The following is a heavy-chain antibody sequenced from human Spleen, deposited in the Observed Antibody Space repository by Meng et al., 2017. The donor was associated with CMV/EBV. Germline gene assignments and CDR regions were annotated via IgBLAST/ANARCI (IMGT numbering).Heavy chain of an antibody. J-gene: IGHJ5*02. V-gene: IGHV1-24*01. Sequence: QVQRVQAGAEVKKPGASVKFSCKVSGYTLTELSMHWVRQAPGKGLEWMGGFDPEDGETIYAQKFQGRVTMTEDTSTDTAYMELSSLRSDDTAVYYCAFGFWSGSRGVWFDPWGQGTLVTVSS. D-gene: IGHD3-3*01. CDR3: AFGFWSGSRGVWFDP. CDR2: FDPEDGET. CDR1: GYTLTELS.